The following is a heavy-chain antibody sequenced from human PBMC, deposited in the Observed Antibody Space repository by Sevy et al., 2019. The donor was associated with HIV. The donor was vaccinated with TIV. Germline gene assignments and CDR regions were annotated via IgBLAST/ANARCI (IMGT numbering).Heavy chain of an antibody. D-gene: IGHD2-2*01. J-gene: IGHJ6*02. CDR1: GFTFSRNG. CDR2: IKKDGSEK. Sequence: GGSLTLSCAASGFTFSRNGMHWVRHAPGKGLEWVANIKKDGSEKYYVDSVKGRFTISRDNAKSSLYLQMKSLRAEDTAVYYCARDCSSTSCLWGLDVWGQGTTVTVSS. CDR3: ARDCSSTSCLWGLDV. V-gene: IGHV3-7*03.